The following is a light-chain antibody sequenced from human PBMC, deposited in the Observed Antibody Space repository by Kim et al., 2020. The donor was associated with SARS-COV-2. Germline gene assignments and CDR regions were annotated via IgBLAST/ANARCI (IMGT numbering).Light chain of an antibody. Sequence: DIQMTQSPATLSASVGDTVTITCRASQTVSSWLAWYQHKPGKAPKLLIYDASYLESGVPSRFSGGGSGTEFTLTINSLQPDDFATYYCQQYHSYWTFGQGTKVDIK. CDR2: DAS. CDR1: QTVSSW. V-gene: IGKV1-5*01. J-gene: IGKJ1*01. CDR3: QQYHSYWT.